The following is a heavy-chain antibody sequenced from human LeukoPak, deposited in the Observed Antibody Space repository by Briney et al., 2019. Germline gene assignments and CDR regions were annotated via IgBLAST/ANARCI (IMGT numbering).Heavy chain of an antibody. V-gene: IGHV3-30*18. D-gene: IGHD4-17*01. Sequence: GGSLRLSCAASGFTFSSYGMHWVRQAPGKGLEWVAVISYDGSNRYYADSVKGRFTISRDTSKNTLYLQMNSLRAEDTAVYYCAKSVRRDYGSGFDYWGQGTLVTVSS. CDR1: GFTFSSYG. CDR3: AKSVRRDYGSGFDY. CDR2: ISYDGSNR. J-gene: IGHJ4*02.